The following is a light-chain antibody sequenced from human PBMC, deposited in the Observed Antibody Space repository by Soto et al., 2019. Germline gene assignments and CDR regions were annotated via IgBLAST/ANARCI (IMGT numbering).Light chain of an antibody. CDR3: CSFALGAKLV. CDR2: EAS. J-gene: IGLJ3*02. Sequence: QSALTQPASVSGSPGQSITISCTGSTNDIGNYNLVSWYQHHPDKAPKLILYEASKRPSGVSDRFSGSKSGNTASLTISGLQAEDDADYYCCSFALGAKLVFGGGTKLTVL. V-gene: IGLV2-23*01. CDR1: TNDIGNYNL.